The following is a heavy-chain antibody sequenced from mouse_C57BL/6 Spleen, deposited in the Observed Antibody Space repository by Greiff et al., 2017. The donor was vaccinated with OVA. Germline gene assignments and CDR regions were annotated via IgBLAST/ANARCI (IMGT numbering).Heavy chain of an antibody. CDR3: ARGGFFYAMDY. CDR2: ISYDGSN. V-gene: IGHV3-6*01. CDR1: GYSITSGYY. J-gene: IGHJ4*01. Sequence: EVKLQESGPGLVKPSQSLSLTCSVTGYSITSGYYWNWIRQFPGNKLEWMGYISYDGSNNYNPFLKNRISITRDTSKNQFFLKLNSVTTEDTATYYCARGGFFYAMDYWGQGTSVTVSS.